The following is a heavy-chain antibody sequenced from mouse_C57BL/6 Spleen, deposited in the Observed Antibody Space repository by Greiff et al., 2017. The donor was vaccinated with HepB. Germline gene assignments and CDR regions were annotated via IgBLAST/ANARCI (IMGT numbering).Heavy chain of an antibody. CDR3: ASDDGYYRYAMDY. D-gene: IGHD2-3*01. CDR2: INPDSSTI. J-gene: IGHJ4*01. V-gene: IGHV4-1*01. CDR1: GIDFISYW. Sequence: LVESGGSLKLSCAASGIDFISYWMSWVRRAPGKGLEWIGEINPDSSTINYAPSLKDKFIISRDNDKKTLYLQMSKVRSEDKALYYCASDDGYYRYAMDYWGQGTSVTVSS.